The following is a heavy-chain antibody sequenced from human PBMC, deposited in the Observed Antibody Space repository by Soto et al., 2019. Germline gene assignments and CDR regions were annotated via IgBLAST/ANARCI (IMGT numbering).Heavy chain of an antibody. CDR3: VREGVGAFYFDY. D-gene: IGHD1-26*01. V-gene: IGHV1-46*01. J-gene: IGHJ4*02. Sequence: GASVKVSCKASGYMFTSYHMHWVRQAPGQGLEWMGIIFADGGSEAYAHQFQGGVTMTRDTSTSTGYMELSSLTSEDTAVYYCVREGVGAFYFDYWGQGTLVTVSS. CDR2: IFADGGSE. CDR1: GYMFTSYH.